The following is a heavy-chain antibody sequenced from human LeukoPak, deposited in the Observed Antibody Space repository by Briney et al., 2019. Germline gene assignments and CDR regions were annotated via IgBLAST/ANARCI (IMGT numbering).Heavy chain of an antibody. Sequence: GGSLRLSCTASGFTFGDYAMSWVRQAPGKGLEWVGFIRSKAYGGTTEYAASVKGIFTISRDDSKSIAYLQMNSLKTEDPAVYYCARPAAAYGSGSYYNVVPYWGQGTLVTVSS. V-gene: IGHV3-49*04. CDR2: IRSKAYGGTT. CDR1: GFTFGDYA. CDR3: ARPAAAYGSGSYYNVVPY. D-gene: IGHD3-10*01. J-gene: IGHJ4*02.